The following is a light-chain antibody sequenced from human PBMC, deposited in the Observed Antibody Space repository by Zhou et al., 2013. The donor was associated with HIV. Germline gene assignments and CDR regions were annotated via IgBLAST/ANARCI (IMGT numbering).Light chain of an antibody. Sequence: EIVLTQSPGTLSLSPGERATLSCRASQTVSSNYLAWYQQKPGQPPRLLIYGASSRATGISDRFSGSGSGTDFTLTISRLEPEDFVVYYCQQYGSSPPTFGQGTKLEIK. V-gene: IGKV3-20*01. J-gene: IGKJ2*01. CDR2: GAS. CDR3: QQYGSSPPT. CDR1: QTVSSNY.